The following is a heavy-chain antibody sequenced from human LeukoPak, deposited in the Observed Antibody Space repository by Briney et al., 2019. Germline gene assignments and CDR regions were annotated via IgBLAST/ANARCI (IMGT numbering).Heavy chain of an antibody. D-gene: IGHD2-15*01. J-gene: IGHJ4*02. Sequence: GESLKISCKGSGYTFSSYWIGWVRQMPGKGLEWMGIIYPGDSDTRYSPSLQGQVTISVDTSISTAYLQWSSLKASDTAMYYCARLLHTGGYFDYWGQGTLVTVSS. CDR2: IYPGDSDT. V-gene: IGHV5-51*01. CDR3: ARLLHTGGYFDY. CDR1: GYTFSSYW.